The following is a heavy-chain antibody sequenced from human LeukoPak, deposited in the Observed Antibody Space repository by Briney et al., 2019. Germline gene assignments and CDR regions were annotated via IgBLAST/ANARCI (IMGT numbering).Heavy chain of an antibody. CDR2: TSWNSGSI. Sequence: GGSLRLSCAASGFTFDDYAMHWVRQAPGKGLEWVSGTSWNSGSIGYADSVKGRFTISRDNAKNSLYLQMNSLRAEDTALYYCAKEPEGFDPWGQGTLVTVSS. J-gene: IGHJ5*02. CDR3: AKEPEGFDP. V-gene: IGHV3-9*01. CDR1: GFTFDDYA.